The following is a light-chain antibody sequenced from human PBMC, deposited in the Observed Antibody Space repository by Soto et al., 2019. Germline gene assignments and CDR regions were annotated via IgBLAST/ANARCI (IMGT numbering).Light chain of an antibody. V-gene: IGKV1-27*01. Sequence: DIQMTQSPSSLSASLGDRVTITCRASQGIDNHLAWSQQKPGKAPKLLIYAASTLHSGVPSRFTGSGSGTDFTLTISSLQPEDAATYYCQKCKVAPFTFGGGTKVEI. CDR2: AAS. CDR3: QKCKVAPFT. CDR1: QGIDNH. J-gene: IGKJ4*01.